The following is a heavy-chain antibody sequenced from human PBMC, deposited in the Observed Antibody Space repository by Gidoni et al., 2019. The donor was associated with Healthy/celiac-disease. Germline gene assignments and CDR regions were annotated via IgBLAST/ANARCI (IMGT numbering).Heavy chain of an antibody. V-gene: IGHV3-48*02. D-gene: IGHD1-7*01. CDR2: ISSSSSTI. Sequence: EVQLVESGGGLVQPGGSLRLSCAASGFTFSSYSMNWVRQAPGKGLEWVAYISSSSSTIYYADSVKGRFTIARDNDKNSLYLQMNSLRDEDTAVYYCAREGRQFNWNYLWVDYWGQGTLVTVSS. CDR3: AREGRQFNWNYLWVDY. J-gene: IGHJ4*02. CDR1: GFTFSSYS.